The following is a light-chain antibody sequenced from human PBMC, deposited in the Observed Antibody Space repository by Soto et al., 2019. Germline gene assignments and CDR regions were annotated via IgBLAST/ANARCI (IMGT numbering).Light chain of an antibody. V-gene: IGKV3-15*01. CDR1: QGAISN. Sequence: IVMTQSPATLSVSPGERVTLSFRAMQGAISNLAWYQQKPGQTPRLLIYDASTRATDIPARFSGSGSGTDFTLTISSLLSEDFAVYYCQQYNNWPPITFGQGTRLEIK. CDR2: DAS. J-gene: IGKJ5*01. CDR3: QQYNNWPPIT.